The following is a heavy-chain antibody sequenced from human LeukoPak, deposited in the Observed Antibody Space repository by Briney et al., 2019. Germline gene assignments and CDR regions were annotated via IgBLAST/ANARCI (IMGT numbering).Heavy chain of an antibody. CDR1: GGSISSNNYY. CDR2: ISSSSSYT. V-gene: IGHV3-11*05. Sequence: LSLTCTVSGGSISSNNYYWGWIRQPPGKGLEWVSYISSSSSYTNHADSVKGRFTISRDNAKNSLYLQMNSLRVEDTAVYYCARDQGGGWYFDVWGRGTLVTVSS. D-gene: IGHD1-26*01. CDR3: ARDQGGGWYFDV. J-gene: IGHJ2*01.